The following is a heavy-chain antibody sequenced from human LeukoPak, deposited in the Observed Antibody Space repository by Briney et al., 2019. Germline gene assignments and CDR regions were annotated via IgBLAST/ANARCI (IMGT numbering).Heavy chain of an antibody. CDR2: ISGSGGST. CDR1: EFTFSSYA. V-gene: IGHV3-23*01. Sequence: GGSLRLSCAASEFTFSSYAMTWVRQAPGKGLEWVSTISGSGGSTYYADSVKGRFTISRDNFKNTLYLQMNSLRAEDTAVYYCAKDRRTFGVVIVREYYIDYWGQGTLVTVSS. J-gene: IGHJ4*02. CDR3: AKDRRTFGVVIVREYYIDY. D-gene: IGHD3-16*02.